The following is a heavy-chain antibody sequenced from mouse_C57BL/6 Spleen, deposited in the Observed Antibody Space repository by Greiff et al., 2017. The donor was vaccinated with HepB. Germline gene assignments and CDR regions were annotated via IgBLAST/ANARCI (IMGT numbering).Heavy chain of an antibody. D-gene: IGHD1-1*01. J-gene: IGHJ3*01. CDR3: ARYDSVNYYGTSAWFAY. Sequence: QVQLKQSGPELVKPGASVKISCKASGYAFSSSWMNWVKQRPGKGLEWIGRIYPGDGDTNYNGKFKGKATLTAAKSSSTAYMQLSSLTSEDSAVYFCARYDSVNYYGTSAWFAYWGQGTLVTVSA. CDR1: GYAFSSSW. CDR2: IYPGDGDT. V-gene: IGHV1-82*01.